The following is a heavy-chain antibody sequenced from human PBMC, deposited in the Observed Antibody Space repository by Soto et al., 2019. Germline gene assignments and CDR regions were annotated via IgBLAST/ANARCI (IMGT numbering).Heavy chain of an antibody. CDR2: IYYSGST. CDR3: ARHYYDSSAYHFVGLDY. CDR1: GDSITNGNYY. Sequence: SETLSLTCTVSGDSITNGNYYWSWIRQPPGKGLEWIGYIYYSGSTYSNPSLNGRLTMSVDTSTNQFSLKLSSVTAADTALYYCARHYYDSSAYHFVGLDYWGQGTRGTVSA. J-gene: IGHJ4*02. V-gene: IGHV4-30-4*01. D-gene: IGHD3-22*01.